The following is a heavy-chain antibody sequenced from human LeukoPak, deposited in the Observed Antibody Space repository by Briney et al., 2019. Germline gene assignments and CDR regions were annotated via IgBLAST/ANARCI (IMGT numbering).Heavy chain of an antibody. CDR1: GFTFYDYH. Sequence: GGSLRLSCVASGFTFYDYHMSWIRQAPGKGLEWVSYISSSTSYTNYADPVKGRSTISRDNAKNSLYLQMNSLRAEDTAVYYCARGGIAVAGTGNSFDYWGQGTLVTVSS. J-gene: IGHJ4*02. CDR3: ARGGIAVAGTGNSFDY. D-gene: IGHD6-19*01. V-gene: IGHV3-11*06. CDR2: ISSSTSYT.